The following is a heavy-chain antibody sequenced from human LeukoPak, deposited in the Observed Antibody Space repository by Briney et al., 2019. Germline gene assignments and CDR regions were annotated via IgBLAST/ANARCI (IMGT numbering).Heavy chain of an antibody. Sequence: PGGSLRLSCAASGFTFSSYWMSWVRQAPGKGLEWVANIKQDGSEKYYVDSVKGRFTISRDNAKNSLYLQMNSLRAEDTAVYYCARGPAEEIVATSYYYYYGTDVWGQGTTVTVSS. CDR3: ARGPAEEIVATSYYYYYGTDV. D-gene: IGHD5-12*01. J-gene: IGHJ6*02. CDR1: GFTFSSYW. CDR2: IKQDGSEK. V-gene: IGHV3-7*04.